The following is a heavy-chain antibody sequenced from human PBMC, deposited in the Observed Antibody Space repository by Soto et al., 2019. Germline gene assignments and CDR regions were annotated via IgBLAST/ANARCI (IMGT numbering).Heavy chain of an antibody. CDR2: IYYSGST. CDR1: GGSISSSSYY. Sequence: QLQLQESGPGLVKPSETLSLTCTVSGGSISSSSYYWGWIRQPPGKGLEWIGSIYYSGSTYYNPSLKSRVTISVDTSKNQFSLKLSSVTAADTAVYYCARGITIFGVVHYGMDVWGQGTTVTVSS. J-gene: IGHJ6*02. CDR3: ARGITIFGVVHYGMDV. D-gene: IGHD3-3*01. V-gene: IGHV4-39*01.